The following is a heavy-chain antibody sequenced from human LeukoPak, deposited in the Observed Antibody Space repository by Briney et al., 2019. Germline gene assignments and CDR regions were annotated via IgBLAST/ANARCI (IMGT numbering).Heavy chain of an antibody. CDR1: GFTFGSYG. CDR3: ARAPRSRYWYFDL. D-gene: IGHD5-24*01. Sequence: GGSLRLSCVASGFTFGSYGMSWVRQAPGKGLEWVSYISSSSSATHYVDSVKGRFTISRDNAKNSLYLQMNSLRVEDTAVYYCARAPRSRYWYFDLWGRGTLVTVSS. V-gene: IGHV3-48*04. CDR2: ISSSSSAT. J-gene: IGHJ2*01.